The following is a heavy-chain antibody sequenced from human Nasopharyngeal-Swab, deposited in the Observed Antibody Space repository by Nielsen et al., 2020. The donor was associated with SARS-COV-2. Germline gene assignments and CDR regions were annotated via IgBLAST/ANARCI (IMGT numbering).Heavy chain of an antibody. J-gene: IGHJ6*02. V-gene: IGHV3-7*01. Sequence: GESLKISCAASGFTFSSYWMSWVRQAPGKGLEWVANIKQDGSEKYYVDSVKGRFTISRDNAKNSLYLQMNSLRAEDTAVYYCARERATVTGYYYGMDVWGQGTTVTVSS. CDR1: GFTFSSYW. D-gene: IGHD4-11*01. CDR2: IKQDGSEK. CDR3: ARERATVTGYYYGMDV.